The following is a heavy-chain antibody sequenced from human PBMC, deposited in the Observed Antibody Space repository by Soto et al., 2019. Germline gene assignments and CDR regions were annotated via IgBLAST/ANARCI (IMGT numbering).Heavy chain of an antibody. CDR2: INAGNGNT. J-gene: IGHJ4*02. D-gene: IGHD3-22*01. V-gene: IGHV1-3*01. CDR1: GYTFTGYA. Sequence: ASVKVSCKASGYTFTGYAMHWVRQAPGQRLEWMGWINAGNGNTKYSQKFQGRVTITRDTSTSTVYMELSSLRSEDTAVYYCASEMGPRDLYYYDSSGSPLGYWGQGTLVTVSS. CDR3: ASEMGPRDLYYYDSSGSPLGY.